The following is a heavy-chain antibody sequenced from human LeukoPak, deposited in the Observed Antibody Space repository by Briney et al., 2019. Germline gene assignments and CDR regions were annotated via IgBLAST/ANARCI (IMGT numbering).Heavy chain of an antibody. J-gene: IGHJ6*02. CDR1: GFTFSSYE. D-gene: IGHD6-19*01. CDR2: ISSSGSTI. V-gene: IGHV3-48*03. CDR3: ARDGSGWPYYYYGMDV. Sequence: GGSLRLSCAASGFTFSSYEMNWVRQAPGKGLEWVSYISSSGSTIYYADSVKGRFTISRDNAKNSLYLQMNSLRAEDTAVYYCARDGSGWPYYYYGMDVWGQGTMVTVSS.